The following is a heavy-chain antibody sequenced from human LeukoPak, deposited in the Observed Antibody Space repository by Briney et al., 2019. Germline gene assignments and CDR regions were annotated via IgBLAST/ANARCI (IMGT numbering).Heavy chain of an antibody. CDR1: GGSINSSSYY. Sequence: PSETLSLTCTVSGGSINSSSYYWGWIRQPPGKGLEWIGSIFYSGNTYDNPSLKSRVTISVDASKNQFSLKLNSVTAADTAVYYCARHRSKWLQSSFDYWGQGTLVTVSS. J-gene: IGHJ4*02. CDR3: ARHRSKWLQSSFDY. CDR2: IFYSGNT. D-gene: IGHD5-24*01. V-gene: IGHV4-39*01.